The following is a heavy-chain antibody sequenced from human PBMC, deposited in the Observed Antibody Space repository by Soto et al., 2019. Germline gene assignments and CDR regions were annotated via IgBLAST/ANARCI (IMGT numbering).Heavy chain of an antibody. J-gene: IGHJ4*02. CDR3: ATMGTPATGLYFFDY. Sequence: PSETLSLTCAVSGGSISSSNWWSWVRQPPGKGLEWIGEIYHSGSTNYNPSLKSRVTISVDKSKNQFSLKLSSVTAADTAVYYCATMGTPATGLYFFDYWGQGSLVTVSS. V-gene: IGHV4-4*02. CDR2: IYHSGST. D-gene: IGHD2-15*01. CDR1: GGSISSSNW.